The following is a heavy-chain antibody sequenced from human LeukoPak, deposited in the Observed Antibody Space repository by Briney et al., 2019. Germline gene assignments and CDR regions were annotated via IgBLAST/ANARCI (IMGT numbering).Heavy chain of an antibody. CDR2: ITSGSSYI. Sequence: GGSLRLSCAASGFTFSSYNMNWVRQAPGKGLEWVSSITSGSSYIYYADSVKGRFTISRDNAKNSLYLQMNSLRAEDTAVYYCARDPYSGGYGNYYYYFMDVWGKGTTVTISS. D-gene: IGHD1-26*01. J-gene: IGHJ6*03. CDR1: GFTFSSYN. V-gene: IGHV3-21*01. CDR3: ARDPYSGGYGNYYYYFMDV.